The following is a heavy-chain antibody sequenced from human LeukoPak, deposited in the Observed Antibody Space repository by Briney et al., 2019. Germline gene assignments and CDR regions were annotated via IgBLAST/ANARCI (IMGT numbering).Heavy chain of an antibody. D-gene: IGHD5-18*01. J-gene: IGHJ4*02. CDR1: GYTFTSYY. Sequence: ASVKVSCKASGYTFTSYYMHWVRQAPGQGLEWMGIINPSGGSTSYAQKFQGRVTMTRDTSTSTVYMELSSLRSEDTAVYYCAREVGYSYGSDALRDYWGQGTLVTVSS. V-gene: IGHV1-46*01. CDR3: AREVGYSYGSDALRDY. CDR2: INPSGGST.